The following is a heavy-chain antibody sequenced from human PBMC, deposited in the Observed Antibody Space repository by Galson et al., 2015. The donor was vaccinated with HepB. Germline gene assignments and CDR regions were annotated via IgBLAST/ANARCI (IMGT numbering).Heavy chain of an antibody. Sequence: SCKASGYTFTSYGISWVRQAPGHGLEWMGWISAYNGNTNYAQKLQGRVTMTTDTSTSTAYMELRSLRSDDTAVYYCARDRLDWNYSDYWGQGTLVTVSS. D-gene: IGHD3/OR15-3a*01. CDR2: ISAYNGNT. CDR3: ARDRLDWNYSDY. J-gene: IGHJ4*02. V-gene: IGHV1-18*04. CDR1: GYTFTSYG.